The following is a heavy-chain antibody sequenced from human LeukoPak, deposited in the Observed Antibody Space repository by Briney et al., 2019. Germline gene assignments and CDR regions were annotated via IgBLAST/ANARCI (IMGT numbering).Heavy chain of an antibody. CDR3: ARDVFGDVPPRYYYGMDV. V-gene: IGHV4-31*03. D-gene: IGHD3-10*02. CDR1: GGSISSGGYY. Sequence: PSETLSLTCTVSGGSISSGGYYWSWIRQHPGKGLEWIGYIYYSGSTYYNPSLKSRVTMSVDTSKNQFSLKLSSVTAADTAVYYCARDVFGDVPPRYYYGMDVWGQGTTVTVSS. CDR2: IYYSGST. J-gene: IGHJ6*02.